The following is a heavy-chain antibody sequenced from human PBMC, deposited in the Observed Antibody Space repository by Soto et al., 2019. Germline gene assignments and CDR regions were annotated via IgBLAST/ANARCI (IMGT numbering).Heavy chain of an antibody. CDR2: IYYSGST. J-gene: IGHJ5*02. CDR1: AGSISSSSYY. D-gene: IGHD3-10*01. V-gene: IGHV4-39*01. Sequence: QLQLQESGPGLVKPSETLSLTCTVSAGSISSSSYYWGWIRQPPGKGLEWIGSIYYSGSTYYNPSLKSRVIISVDTSKNHFSLRLSCVTAANASVYYCARQRMVRGVIIMAGQRHPIDPWGQGTLVTVSS. CDR3: ARQRMVRGVIIMAGQRHPIDP.